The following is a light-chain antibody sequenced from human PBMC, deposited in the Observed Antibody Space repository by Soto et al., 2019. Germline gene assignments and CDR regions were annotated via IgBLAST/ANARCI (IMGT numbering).Light chain of an antibody. V-gene: IGKV3-20*01. Sequence: EIVMTQSPATLSVSPGERATLSCRATQSVRSSLAWYRQQPGQAPRLLIFGASIRDTGIPDRFSGSGSGTDFTLTISRLESEDFAVYYCQQYGSSPGTFGQGTKVDIK. CDR3: QQYGSSPGT. CDR2: GAS. J-gene: IGKJ1*01. CDR1: QSVRSS.